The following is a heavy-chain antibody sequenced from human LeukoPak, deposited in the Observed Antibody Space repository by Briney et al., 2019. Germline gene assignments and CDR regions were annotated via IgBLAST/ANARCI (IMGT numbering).Heavy chain of an antibody. Sequence: EASVKVSCKASGYTFTSYGISWVRQAPGQGLEWMGWISAYNGNTNYAQKLQGRVTMTTDTSTSTAYMELRSLRSDDTAVYYCARGLFTIFGVVIIIGDAFDIWGQGTMVTVSS. CDR3: ARGLFTIFGVVIIIGDAFDI. CDR1: GYTFTSYG. J-gene: IGHJ3*02. V-gene: IGHV1-18*01. CDR2: ISAYNGNT. D-gene: IGHD3-3*01.